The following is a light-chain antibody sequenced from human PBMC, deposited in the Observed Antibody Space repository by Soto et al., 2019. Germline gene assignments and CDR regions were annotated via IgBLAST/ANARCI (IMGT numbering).Light chain of an antibody. Sequence: QSALTQPRSVSGSPGQSVTISCTGTSSDVGGYNLVSWYQQHPGKAPKLMIYDVSKRPSGVPDRFSGSKSGNTASLTISGLQAEDEADYYCYSYAGSCTFYVFGTGTKLTVL. CDR1: SSDVGGYNL. CDR2: DVS. J-gene: IGLJ1*01. CDR3: YSYAGSCTFYV. V-gene: IGLV2-11*01.